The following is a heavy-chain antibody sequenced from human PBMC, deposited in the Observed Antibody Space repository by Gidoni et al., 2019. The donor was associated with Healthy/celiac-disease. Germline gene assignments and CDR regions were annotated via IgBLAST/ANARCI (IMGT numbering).Heavy chain of an antibody. V-gene: IGHV3-23*01. D-gene: IGHD3-10*01. CDR2: ISGSGSST. Sequence: EVQVLESGGGLVQPGGSLILSCAASGFTFSTYAMSWVRQAPGKGLEWVSGISGSGSSTYYADAVKGRFTISRENSKNTLYLQMNSLRAEDTAVYYCAKNMLWFGELLFEFGGMDVWGQGTTVTVSS. CDR1: GFTFSTYA. J-gene: IGHJ6*02. CDR3: AKNMLWFGELLFEFGGMDV.